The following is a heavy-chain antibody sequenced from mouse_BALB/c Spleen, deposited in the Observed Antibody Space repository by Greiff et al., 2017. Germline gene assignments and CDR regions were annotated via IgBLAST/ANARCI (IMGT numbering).Heavy chain of an antibody. Sequence: VQLQQSGPELVKPGASVKISCKTSGYTFTEYTMHWVKQSHGKSLEWIGGINPNNGGTSYNQKFKGKATLTVDKSSSTAYMELRSLTSEDSAVYYCAKGTSTMITTGWFAYWGQGTLVTVSA. J-gene: IGHJ3*01. CDR2: INPNNGGT. V-gene: IGHV1-26*01. CDR1: GYTFTEYT. CDR3: AKGTSTMITTGWFAY. D-gene: IGHD2-4*01.